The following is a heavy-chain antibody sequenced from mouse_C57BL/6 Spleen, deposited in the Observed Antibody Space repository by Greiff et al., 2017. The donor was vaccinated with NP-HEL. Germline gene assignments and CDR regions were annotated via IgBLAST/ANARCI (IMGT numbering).Heavy chain of an antibody. CDR3: AREGNYVGY. Sequence: QVQLQQSGAELVRPGASVKLSCKASGYTFTDYYINWVKQRPGQGLAWIARIYPGSGNTYYNEKFKGQATLTAEKSSSTAYMQLSSLTSEDSAVYFCAREGNYVGYWGKGTTLTVSS. CDR2: IYPGSGNT. CDR1: GYTFTDYY. J-gene: IGHJ2*01. V-gene: IGHV1-76*01.